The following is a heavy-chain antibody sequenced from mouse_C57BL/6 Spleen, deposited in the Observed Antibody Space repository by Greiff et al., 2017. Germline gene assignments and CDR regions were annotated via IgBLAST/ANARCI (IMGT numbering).Heavy chain of an antibody. Sequence: QVQLKQSGAELVKPGASVKISCKASGYAFSSYWMNWVKQRPGKGLEWIGQIYPGDGDTNYNGKFKGKATLTADKSSSTAYMQLSSLTSEDSAVYFCARPYPVYAMDYWGQGTSVTVSS. V-gene: IGHV1-80*01. CDR1: GYAFSSYW. D-gene: IGHD2-10*01. J-gene: IGHJ4*01. CDR2: IYPGDGDT. CDR3: ARPYPVYAMDY.